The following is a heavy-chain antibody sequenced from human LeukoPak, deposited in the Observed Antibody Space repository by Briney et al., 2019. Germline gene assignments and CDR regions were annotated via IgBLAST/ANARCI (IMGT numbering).Heavy chain of an antibody. CDR1: GFTFSDHY. Sequence: PGGSLRLSCAASGFTFSDHYMDWVRQAPGKELEWVGRTRNKANSYTTEYAASVKGRFTISRDDSKNSLNLQMNSLKTEDTAVYYCAREYYDFWSGYYYYYYGMDVWGQGTTVTVSS. CDR2: TRNKANSYTT. CDR3: AREYYDFWSGYYYYYYGMDV. D-gene: IGHD3-3*01. V-gene: IGHV3-72*01. J-gene: IGHJ6*02.